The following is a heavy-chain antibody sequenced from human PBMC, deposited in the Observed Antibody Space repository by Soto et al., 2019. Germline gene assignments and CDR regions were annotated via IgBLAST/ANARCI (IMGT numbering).Heavy chain of an antibody. CDR2: ISGYNGNS. CDR3: AREDIQDIVVVVVAPEGLGY. V-gene: IGHV1-18*01. Sequence: QVQLVQSGAEVKKPGASVKVSCKASGYTFTCYGISWVRQAPGQGLEWMGRISGYNGNSNYAQNLQGRVTMTTDTSTSTAYMELRSLRYDDTAVYYCAREDIQDIVVVVVAPEGLGYWGQGTLVTVSS. J-gene: IGHJ4*02. D-gene: IGHD2-15*01. CDR1: GYTFTCYG.